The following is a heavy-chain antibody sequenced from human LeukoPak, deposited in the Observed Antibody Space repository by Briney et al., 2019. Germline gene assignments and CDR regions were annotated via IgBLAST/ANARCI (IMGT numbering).Heavy chain of an antibody. V-gene: IGHV3-74*01. J-gene: IGHJ4*02. CDR2: INSDGSST. CDR3: ARGRITMVQGVIITSYYFDY. Sequence: SGGSLRLSCAASGFTFSSYWMHWVRQAPGKGLVWVSRINSDGSSTIYADSVKGRFTISRDNAKKTLYLQMNSLRAEDTAVYYCARGRITMVQGVIITSYYFDYWGQGTLVTVSS. CDR1: GFTFSSYW. D-gene: IGHD3-10*01.